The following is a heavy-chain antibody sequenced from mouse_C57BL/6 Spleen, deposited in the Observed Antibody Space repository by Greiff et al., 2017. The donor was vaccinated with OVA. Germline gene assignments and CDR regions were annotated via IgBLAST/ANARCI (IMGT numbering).Heavy chain of an antibody. CDR1: GYTFTSYW. Sequence: VQLQQPGAELVKPGASVKLSCKASGYTFTSYWMQWVKQRPGQGLEWIGEIDPSDSYTNYNQKFKGKATLTVDTSSSTAYMQLSSLTSEDSAVYYCASEGLLLSFGYWGQGTTLTVSS. CDR2: IDPSDSYT. V-gene: IGHV1-50*01. CDR3: ASEGLLLSFGY. J-gene: IGHJ2*01. D-gene: IGHD1-1*01.